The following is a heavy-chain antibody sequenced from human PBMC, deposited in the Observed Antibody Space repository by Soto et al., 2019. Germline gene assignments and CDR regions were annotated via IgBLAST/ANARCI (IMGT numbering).Heavy chain of an antibody. V-gene: IGHV3-11*01. Sequence: QVQLVESGGGLVKPGGSLRLSCGASGFTITDYYMSWIRQAPGKGLEWVSHISSVGTTTYYADSVKGRFSISMDNAKNXXXLXXNXLRAEDTAVYYCARDQEGSGSHWLGYNYYAMDVWGQGTTVTVSS. CDR2: ISSVGTTT. CDR1: GFTITDYY. D-gene: IGHD3-10*01. J-gene: IGHJ6*02. CDR3: ARDQEGSGSHWLGYNYYAMDV.